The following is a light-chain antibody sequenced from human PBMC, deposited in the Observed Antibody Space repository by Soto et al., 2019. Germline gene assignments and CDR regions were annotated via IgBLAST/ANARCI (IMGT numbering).Light chain of an antibody. CDR2: KAS. CDR1: QSISTS. CDR3: QQYNSYPWT. Sequence: DIQMTQSPSTLSASVGDRVTITCRASQSISTSLAWFQQKSGKAPKLLISKASTLEGGVPSRFSGSGSGTEFTLTISSLQPDDFAIYYCQQYNSYPWTFGQGTKVDIK. V-gene: IGKV1-5*03. J-gene: IGKJ1*01.